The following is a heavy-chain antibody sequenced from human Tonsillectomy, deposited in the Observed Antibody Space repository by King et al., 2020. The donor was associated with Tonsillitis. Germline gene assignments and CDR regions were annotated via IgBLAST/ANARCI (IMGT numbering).Heavy chain of an antibody. CDR2: ISWNSGSI. D-gene: IGHD2-15*01. Sequence: VQLVESGGGLVQPGRSLRLSCAASGFTFDDYAMHWVRQAPGKGLEWVSGISWNSGSIGYADSVKGRFTISRDNAKNSLYLQMNSLRAEDTALYYCAKDIYGYMGQRDSGGSCHADFDYWGQGTLVTVSS. CDR1: GFTFDDYA. V-gene: IGHV3-9*01. CDR3: AKDIYGYMGQRDSGGSCHADFDY. J-gene: IGHJ4*02.